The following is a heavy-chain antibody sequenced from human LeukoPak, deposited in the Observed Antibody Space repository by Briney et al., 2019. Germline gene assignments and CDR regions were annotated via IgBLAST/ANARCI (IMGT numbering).Heavy chain of an antibody. CDR3: ARGYDYGDY. CDR1: GFTFSSYG. J-gene: IGHJ4*02. V-gene: IGHV3-33*01. Sequence: PGGSLRLSCAAPGFTFSSYGMHWVRQAPGKGLEWVTAIWYDGVNKYYADSVKGRFTISRDNSKNTLYLQMNSLRVEDTAVYYCARGYDYGDYWGQGTLVTVSS. D-gene: IGHD2-2*01. CDR2: IWYDGVNK.